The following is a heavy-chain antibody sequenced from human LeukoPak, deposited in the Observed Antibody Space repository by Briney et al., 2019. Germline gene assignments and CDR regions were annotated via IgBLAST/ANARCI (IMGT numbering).Heavy chain of an antibody. V-gene: IGHV4-38-2*02. Sequence: SETLSLICSVSSYSINSNYYWGWIRQSPGKELEWIGSIYHTGSTYYNPSLKSRVTISLDASNKQFSLRLSSVTAADTAVYYCARGSHPVTGTLGGYFDPWGQGTLVTVSS. D-gene: IGHD6-19*01. CDR3: ARGSHPVTGTLGGYFDP. CDR2: IYHTGST. J-gene: IGHJ4*02. CDR1: SYSINSNYY.